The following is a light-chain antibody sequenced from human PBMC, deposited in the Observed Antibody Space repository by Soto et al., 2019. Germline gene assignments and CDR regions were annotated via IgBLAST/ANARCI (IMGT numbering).Light chain of an antibody. CDR3: QQYNSYWT. Sequence: EIVLTQSPGTLSLSPGERATLSCRASQSVSSYLSCYQQKPGQAPRLLIYDASNRATGIPARFSGSGSGTEFTLTISSLQPDDFATYYCQQYNSYWTFGQGTKVDIK. CDR2: DAS. J-gene: IGKJ1*01. CDR1: QSVSSY. V-gene: IGKV3-11*01.